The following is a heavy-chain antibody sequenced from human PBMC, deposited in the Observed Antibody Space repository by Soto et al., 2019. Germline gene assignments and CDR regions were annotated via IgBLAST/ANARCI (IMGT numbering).Heavy chain of an antibody. CDR1: GYSFTSYW. D-gene: IGHD6-19*01. CDR2: IYPGDSDT. J-gene: IGHJ6*02. Sequence: XESLKVSWKCSGYSFTSYWSGLVLQMPGKGLEWMGIIYPGDSDTRYSPSFQGQVTISADKSISTAYLQWSSLKASDTAMYYCATPRGGVDGTFYYGMDVWGQGTTVTVSS. CDR3: ATPRGGVDGTFYYGMDV. V-gene: IGHV5-51*01.